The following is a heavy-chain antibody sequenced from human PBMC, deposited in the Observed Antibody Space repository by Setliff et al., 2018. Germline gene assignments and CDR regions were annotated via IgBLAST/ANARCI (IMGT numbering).Heavy chain of an antibody. CDR2: VYSSGSP. J-gene: IGHJ4*02. Sequence: LSLTCNVSGASISGSAYYWGWIRQPPGKGLEWIGSVYSSGSPYYNPSLKSRVTISMDTSKNQFSLKVNSLTAADTAVYYCTRLWRRIQQIDYWGQGTLVTVSS. CDR1: GASISGSAYY. D-gene: IGHD2-15*01. CDR3: TRLWRRIQQIDY. V-gene: IGHV4-39*01.